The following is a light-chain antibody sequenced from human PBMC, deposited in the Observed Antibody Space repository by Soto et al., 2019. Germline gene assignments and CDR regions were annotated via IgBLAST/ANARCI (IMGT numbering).Light chain of an antibody. CDR2: GAL. J-gene: IGKJ2*01. Sequence: EIVMTQSPATLSVSPGERATLSCRASQSVTGNLAWYQQKPGQAPRLLIYGALTRATGIPARFSGSGSGTEFTLTIDSLQSEDFAVYYCQQYNNLPQTFGQGTKLEIK. CDR1: QSVTGN. V-gene: IGKV3-15*01. CDR3: QQYNNLPQT.